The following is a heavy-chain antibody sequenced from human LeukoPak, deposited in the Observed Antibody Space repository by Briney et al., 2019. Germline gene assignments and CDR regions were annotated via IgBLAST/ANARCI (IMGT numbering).Heavy chain of an antibody. CDR1: GFSFSSYA. Sequence: GSLRLSCAASGFSFSSYAMSWVRQAPGKGLEWVSDINGSGGSTYYADSVKGRFTISRDNSKNTLYLQMNSLRAEDTAVYYCAKKYSTGLDPWGQGTLVTVSS. CDR3: AKKYSTGLDP. V-gene: IGHV3-23*01. J-gene: IGHJ5*02. CDR2: INGSGGST. D-gene: IGHD1-26*01.